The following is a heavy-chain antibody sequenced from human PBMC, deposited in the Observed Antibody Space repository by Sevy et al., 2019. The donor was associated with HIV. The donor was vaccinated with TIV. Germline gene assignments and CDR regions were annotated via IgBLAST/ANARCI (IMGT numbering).Heavy chain of an antibody. D-gene: IGHD3-22*01. Sequence: GESLKISCKGSGYTFSNYWIGWVRQMPGKGLEWMGVIYPGDSVTRYSPSFQGQVTMSADKSISTAYLHWSSLKASDTAMYYCARFYDSSGHFPSDYWGQGTLVTVSS. V-gene: IGHV5-51*01. CDR3: ARFYDSSGHFPSDY. J-gene: IGHJ4*02. CDR1: GYTFSNYW. CDR2: IYPGDSVT.